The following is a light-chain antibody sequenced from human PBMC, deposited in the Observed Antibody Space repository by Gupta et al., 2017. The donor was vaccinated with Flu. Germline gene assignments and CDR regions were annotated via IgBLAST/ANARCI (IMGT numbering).Light chain of an antibody. CDR2: AAS. J-gene: IGKJ4*01. Sequence: PSSLSASVGDRVTISCRPSQSIRSYLNWYQQKPGKAPKLLIYAASKLQSGVPSRFSGSGSGTDFTLTISSLQPEDFATYYCQQSYTTRLTFGGGTKVEIK. V-gene: IGKV1-39*01. CDR1: QSIRSY. CDR3: QQSYTTRLT.